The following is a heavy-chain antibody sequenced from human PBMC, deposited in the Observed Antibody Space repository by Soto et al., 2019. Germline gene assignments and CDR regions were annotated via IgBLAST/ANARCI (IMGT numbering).Heavy chain of an antibody. CDR1: GFTFSSYS. V-gene: IGHV3-21*01. D-gene: IGHD6-25*01. Sequence: EVQLVESGGGLVKPGGSLRLSCAASGFTFSSYSMNWVRQAPGKGLEWVSSISSSSSYIYYADSVKGRFTISRDNAKNSLYLQMNSLRAGDTAVYYCARMGSQRYYYYGMDVWGQGTTVTVSS. CDR3: ARMGSQRYYYYGMDV. CDR2: ISSSSSYI. J-gene: IGHJ6*02.